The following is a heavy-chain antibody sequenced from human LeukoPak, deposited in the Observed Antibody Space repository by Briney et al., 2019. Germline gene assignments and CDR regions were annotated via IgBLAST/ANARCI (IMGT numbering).Heavy chain of an antibody. CDR3: ARVHYGSGSYMRWFDP. CDR1: GGSISSGGYY. J-gene: IGHJ5*02. Sequence: SETLTLTCTVSGGSISSGGYYWSWIRQDPGKGLEWIGYIYYSGSTYYNPSLKSRVTISVDTSKNHFSLKLSSVTAADTAVYYCARVHYGSGSYMRWFDPWGQGTLVTVSS. V-gene: IGHV4-31*03. CDR2: IYYSGST. D-gene: IGHD3-10*01.